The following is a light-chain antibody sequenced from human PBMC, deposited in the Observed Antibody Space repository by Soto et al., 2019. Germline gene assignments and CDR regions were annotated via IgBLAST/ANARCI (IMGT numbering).Light chain of an antibody. Sequence: IQLTQSPSFLSASVGDRVTITCRASQGISSYLAWHQQKPGEAPKLLIYAASTLQSGVPSRFSGSGSGTEFTLTISSLQPEDFATYYCQHLNGYPRTFGQGTKVEIK. CDR3: QHLNGYPRT. CDR2: AAS. V-gene: IGKV1-9*01. J-gene: IGKJ1*01. CDR1: QGISSY.